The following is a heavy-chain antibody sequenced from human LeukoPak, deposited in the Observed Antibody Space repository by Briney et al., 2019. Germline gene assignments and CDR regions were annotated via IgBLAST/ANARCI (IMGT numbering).Heavy chain of an antibody. Sequence: PGGSLRLSCAASGFTFSGSAMHWVRQASGKGLEWVGRIRSKANSYATAYAASVKGRFTISRDDSKNTAYLQMNSLKTEDTAEYYCTSRPKYYYYMDVWGKGTTVTVSS. J-gene: IGHJ6*03. CDR3: TSRPKYYYYMDV. CDR2: IRSKANSYAT. V-gene: IGHV3-73*01. CDR1: GFTFSGSA.